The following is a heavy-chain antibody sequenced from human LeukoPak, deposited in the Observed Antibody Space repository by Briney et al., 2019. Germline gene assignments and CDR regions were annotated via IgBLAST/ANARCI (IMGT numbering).Heavy chain of an antibody. Sequence: PGGSLRLSCAASGFTVSSNYMSWVRQAPGKGLEWVSFISETGSYTNYADSVKGQFTISRDNAKNSLYLQMHSLRAEDTAVYYCARDVKTTTGAFDIWGQGTMVTVSS. CDR3: ARDVKTTTGAFDI. D-gene: IGHD1-26*01. V-gene: IGHV3-11*06. CDR1: GFTVSSNY. CDR2: ISETGSYT. J-gene: IGHJ3*02.